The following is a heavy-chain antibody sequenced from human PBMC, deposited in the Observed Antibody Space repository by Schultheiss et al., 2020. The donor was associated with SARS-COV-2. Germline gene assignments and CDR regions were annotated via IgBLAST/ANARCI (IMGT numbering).Heavy chain of an antibody. CDR3: ARDLTRVGAVSDGFDI. V-gene: IGHV3-48*01. J-gene: IGHJ3*02. CDR2: ISSSSSTI. D-gene: IGHD1-26*01. Sequence: GSLRLSCAASGFSFSDYSMNWVRQAPGKGLEWVSYISSSSSTIYYAHSVKGRFTISRDNDRNSLYLQMNSLRVEDSAIYYCARDLTRVGAVSDGFDIWGQGTMVTVSS. CDR1: GFSFSDYS.